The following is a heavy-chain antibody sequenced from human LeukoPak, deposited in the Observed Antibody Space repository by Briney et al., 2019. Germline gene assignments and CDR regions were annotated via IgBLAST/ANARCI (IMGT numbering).Heavy chain of an antibody. CDR1: GGSISSGGYS. D-gene: IGHD3-10*01. Sequence: PSETLSLTCAVSGGSISSGGYSWSWIRQPPGKGLEWIGIYYSGTTKYNPSLKSRVTISIDTSKNQFSLKLSSVTAADTAMYHCARHKRGSSTDWFDPWGQGTLVTVSA. V-gene: IGHV4-61*08. J-gene: IGHJ5*02. CDR2: IYYSGTT. CDR3: ARHKRGSSTDWFDP.